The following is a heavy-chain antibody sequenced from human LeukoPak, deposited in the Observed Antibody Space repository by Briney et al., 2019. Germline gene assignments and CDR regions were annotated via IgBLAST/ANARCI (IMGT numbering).Heavy chain of an antibody. CDR3: AIGESIRYYFDY. D-gene: IGHD3-10*01. Sequence: ASVKVSCKVSGYTLTELSMHWVRQAPGKGLEWMGGFDPEDGETIYAQKFQGRVTMTEDTSTDTAYMELSSLRSEDTAVYYCAIGESIRYYFDYWGQGTLVTVSS. CDR2: FDPEDGET. J-gene: IGHJ4*02. V-gene: IGHV1-24*01. CDR1: GYTLTELS.